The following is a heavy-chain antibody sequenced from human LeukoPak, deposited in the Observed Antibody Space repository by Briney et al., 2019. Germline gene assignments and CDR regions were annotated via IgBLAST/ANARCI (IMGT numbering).Heavy chain of an antibody. D-gene: IGHD6-13*01. V-gene: IGHV1-18*01. CDR2: ISAYNGNT. Sequence: ASVKVSCKASGYTFTSYGISWVRQAPGQGLEWMGWISAYNGNTNYAQKLQGRVTMTTDTSTSTAYMELRSLRPDDTAVYYCARIGSSSWYGGFDPWGQGTLVTVSS. CDR1: GYTFTSYG. J-gene: IGHJ5*02. CDR3: ARIGSSSWYGGFDP.